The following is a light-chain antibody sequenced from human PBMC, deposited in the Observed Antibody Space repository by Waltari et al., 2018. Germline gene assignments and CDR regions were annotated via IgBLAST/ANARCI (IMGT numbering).Light chain of an antibody. CDR2: AAS. CDR1: QDIGDF. CDR3: QQYQDYPHT. J-gene: IGKJ4*01. Sequence: DIQMTHSPSSLTASVGDRVTITCRASQDIGDFLVWFQQRPGKAPKSLIYAASTLQGGVPSRFSGSGSGTDFPLTISSLQPEDSGTYYCQQYQDYPHTFGGGTRVEVK. V-gene: IGKV1-16*01.